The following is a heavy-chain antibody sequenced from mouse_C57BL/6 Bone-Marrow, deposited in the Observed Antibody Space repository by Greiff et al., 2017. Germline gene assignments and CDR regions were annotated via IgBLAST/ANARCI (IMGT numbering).Heavy chain of an antibody. V-gene: IGHV5-2*01. CDR1: EYEFPSHD. CDR3: ARRGNYEGYFDV. Sequence: EVKVVESGGGLVQPGESLKFSCESNEYEFPSHDMSWVRKTPEKRLELVAAINSDGGSTYYPDTMERRFIISRDNTKKTLYLQMSSLRSEDTALYYCARRGNYEGYFDVWGTGTTVTVSS. J-gene: IGHJ1*03. CDR2: INSDGGST. D-gene: IGHD2-1*01.